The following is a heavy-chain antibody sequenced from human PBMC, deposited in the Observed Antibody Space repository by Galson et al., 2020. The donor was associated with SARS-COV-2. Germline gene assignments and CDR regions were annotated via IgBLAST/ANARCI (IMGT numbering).Heavy chain of an antibody. Sequence: GGSLRLSCAASGFTFSSYAMHWVRQAPGKGLEWVAVISYDGSNKYYADSVKGRFTISRDNSKNTLYLQINSLRAEDTAVYYCARDRPSPTVTAPIGNFDYWGQGTLVTVSS. V-gene: IGHV3-30-3*01. D-gene: IGHD4-17*01. CDR2: ISYDGSNK. CDR3: ARDRPSPTVTAPIGNFDY. CDR1: GFTFSSYA. J-gene: IGHJ4*02.